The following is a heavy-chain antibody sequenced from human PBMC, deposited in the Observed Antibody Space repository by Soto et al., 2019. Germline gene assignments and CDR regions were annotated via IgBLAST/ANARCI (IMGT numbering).Heavy chain of an antibody. CDR2: IFYSGRT. D-gene: IGHD4-17*01. V-gene: IGHV4-59*08. J-gene: IGHJ3*02. CDR3: ARRHGRAFDI. CDR1: GGSISSCY. Sequence: QVQLQESGPGLVKSSETLSLTCTVSGGSISSCYWSWIRQSPGKGLEWPGYIFYSGRTDYNPSLQSRVTISVDTSKNQFSLKLSSVTAADTAVYYCARRHGRAFDIWGQGTMVTVSS.